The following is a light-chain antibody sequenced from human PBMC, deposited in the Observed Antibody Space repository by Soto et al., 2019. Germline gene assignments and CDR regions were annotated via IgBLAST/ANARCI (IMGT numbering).Light chain of an antibody. CDR1: SGHSSYI. CDR2: LEGSGSY. Sequence: QSVLTQSSSASASLGSSVTLTCTLSSGHSSYIIAWHQQQPGKAPRYLMKLEGSGSYNKGSGIPDRFSGSSSGADRYLTISNLQFEDEADYYCETWDGNTRVFGGGTKLTVL. CDR3: ETWDGNTRV. J-gene: IGLJ3*02. V-gene: IGLV4-60*02.